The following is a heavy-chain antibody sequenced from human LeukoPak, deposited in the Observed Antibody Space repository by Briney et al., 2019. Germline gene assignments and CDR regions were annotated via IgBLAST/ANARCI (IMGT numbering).Heavy chain of an antibody. D-gene: IGHD5-24*01. V-gene: IGHV3-20*04. CDR2: INWNGGST. Sequence: SGGSLRLSCAASGFTFDDYGMSWVRQAPGKGLEWVSGINWNGGSTGYADSVKGRFTISRDNAKNTLYLQMNSLRAEDTAVYYCARDRWQIGWFDPWGQGTLVTVSS. CDR1: GFTFDDYG. J-gene: IGHJ5*02. CDR3: ARDRWQIGWFDP.